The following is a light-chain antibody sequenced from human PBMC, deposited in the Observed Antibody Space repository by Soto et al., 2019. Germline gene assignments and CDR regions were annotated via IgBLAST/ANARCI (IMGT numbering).Light chain of an antibody. Sequence: QSVLTQPASVSGSPGQSITISRTGTSSVVGSYNFVSWYQQHPGKAPKLMIYEVSKRPSGVSNGFSGSKSGNTASLTISGLQAEDEADYYCCSYAGSYTYVFGTGTKVTVL. CDR3: CSYAGSYTYV. CDR2: EVS. J-gene: IGLJ1*01. CDR1: SSVVGSYNF. V-gene: IGLV2-23*02.